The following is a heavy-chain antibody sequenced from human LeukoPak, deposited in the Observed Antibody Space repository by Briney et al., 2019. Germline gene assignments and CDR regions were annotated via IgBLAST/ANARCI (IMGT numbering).Heavy chain of an antibody. CDR2: INHSGST. CDR1: GGSFSGYY. V-gene: IGHV4-34*01. J-gene: IGHJ5*02. D-gene: IGHD3-3*01. Sequence: SETLSLTCAVYGGSFSGYYWSWIRQPPGKGLEWIGEINHSGSTNYNPSLKRRVTISVDTSKNQFSLKLSSVTAADTPVYYCARVNYDFWRTKDWFDPWGQGTLVTVSS. CDR3: ARVNYDFWRTKDWFDP.